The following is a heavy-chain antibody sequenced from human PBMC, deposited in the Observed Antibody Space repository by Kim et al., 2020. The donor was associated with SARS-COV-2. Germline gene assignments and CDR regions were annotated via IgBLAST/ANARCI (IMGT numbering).Heavy chain of an antibody. V-gene: IGHV1-69*01. J-gene: IGHJ5*02. CDR3: AREDYGDYNNWFDP. Sequence: AQKFQGRVTMTANESTSTAYMELSSLRSEDTAVYYCAREDYGDYNNWFDPWGQGTLVTVSS. D-gene: IGHD4-17*01.